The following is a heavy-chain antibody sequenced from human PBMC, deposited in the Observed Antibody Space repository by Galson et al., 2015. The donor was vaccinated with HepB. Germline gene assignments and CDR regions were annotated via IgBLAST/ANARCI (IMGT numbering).Heavy chain of an antibody. CDR1: GYTFTSYV. V-gene: IGHV1-18*01. J-gene: IGHJ4*02. D-gene: IGHD3-3*01. CDR3: ARSQLTTYYDFWSGYVGPEYFDY. Sequence: SVKVSCKASGYTFTSYVISWVRQAPGQGLEWRGWISAYNGNTNYAQKLQGRVTMTTDTSTSTAYMELRSLRSDDTAVYYCARSQLTTYYDFWSGYVGPEYFDYWGQGTLVTVSS. CDR2: ISAYNGNT.